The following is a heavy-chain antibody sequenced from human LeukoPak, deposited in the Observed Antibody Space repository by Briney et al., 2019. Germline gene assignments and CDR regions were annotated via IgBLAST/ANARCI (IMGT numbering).Heavy chain of an antibody. Sequence: GGPLRLSCAASGFSFDDYGMSWVRQAPGKGLEWVSGINWDGGSTGYADSVKGRFTISRDNAKNSLYLQMNSLRAEDTALYYCARVASGSYYFAKDYWGQGTPVTVSS. CDR1: GFSFDDYG. D-gene: IGHD3-10*01. V-gene: IGHV3-20*04. CDR2: INWDGGST. J-gene: IGHJ4*02. CDR3: ARVASGSYYFAKDY.